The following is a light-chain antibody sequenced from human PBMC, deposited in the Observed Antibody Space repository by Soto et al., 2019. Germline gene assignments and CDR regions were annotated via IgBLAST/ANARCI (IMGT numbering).Light chain of an antibody. CDR3: QQHDNWPRT. CDR1: ESVSSN. CDR2: GAS. V-gene: IGKV3-15*01. Sequence: EIVMTQSPATLSLSPGERATLSCRASESVSSNLAWYQQRPGQAPRLLIYGASTRATDIPARFSGSGSGTEFRLTISSLQSEDFAVYYCQQHDNWPRTSGQGTKVEI. J-gene: IGKJ1*01.